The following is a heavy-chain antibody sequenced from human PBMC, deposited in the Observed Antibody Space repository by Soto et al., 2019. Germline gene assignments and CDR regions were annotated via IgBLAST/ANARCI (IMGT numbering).Heavy chain of an antibody. Sequence: EVQLLESGGGLVQPGGSLRLSCAASGFTFNNYGMTWVRQAPGKGLEWASTIYSSGASTYYADSVKGRFTISRDNSKNTVYLQMNSLRAEDTAVYYCANDAQGYTFVWGQGTTVTVSS. CDR3: ANDAQGYTFV. V-gene: IGHV3-23*01. J-gene: IGHJ6*02. CDR2: IYSSGAST. D-gene: IGHD5-18*01. CDR1: GFTFNNYG.